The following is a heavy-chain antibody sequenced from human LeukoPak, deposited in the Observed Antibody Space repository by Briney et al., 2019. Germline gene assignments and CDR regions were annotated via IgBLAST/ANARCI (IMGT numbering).Heavy chain of an antibody. J-gene: IGHJ4*02. V-gene: IGHV3-23*01. CDR1: GFTFSSYA. D-gene: IGHD2-2*01. Sequence: GGSERLSCAASGFTFSSYAMSWVRQAPGKGLEWVSAISGSGGSTYYADSVKGRFTISRDNSKNTLYLQMNSLRAEDTAVYYCAKDSAVVPVYYFDYWGQGTLVTVSS. CDR2: ISGSGGST. CDR3: AKDSAVVPVYYFDY.